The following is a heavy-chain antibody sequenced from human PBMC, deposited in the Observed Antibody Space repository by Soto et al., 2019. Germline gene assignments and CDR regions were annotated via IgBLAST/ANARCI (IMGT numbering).Heavy chain of an antibody. CDR2: IIPIFGTA. V-gene: IGHV1-69*13. CDR3: ARTRDGYSYGYDAFDI. Sequence: SVKVSCKASGGTFSSYAISWVRQAPGQGLEWMGGIIPIFGTANYAQKFQGRVTITADESTSTAYMELSSLRSEDTAVYYCARTRDGYSYGYDAFDIWGQGTMVTVSS. CDR1: GGTFSSYA. J-gene: IGHJ3*02. D-gene: IGHD5-18*01.